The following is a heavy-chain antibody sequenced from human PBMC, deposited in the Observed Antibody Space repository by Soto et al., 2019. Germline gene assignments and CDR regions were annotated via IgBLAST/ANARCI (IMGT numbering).Heavy chain of an antibody. CDR3: ARVHVIVVAGSTFGR. J-gene: IGHJ4*01. V-gene: IGHV4-38-2*02. Sequence: PXETLSLSCTVAGYSISSGCYWASIRQPPGKGPEWIGSIYHGGTTFYNPSLKSRITISVDTSNNQFYLKLTSVTAADTAVYYCARVHVIVVAGSTFGRWGHRTMFTVSS. CDR1: GYSISSGCY. D-gene: IGHD6-19*01. CDR2: IYHGGTT.